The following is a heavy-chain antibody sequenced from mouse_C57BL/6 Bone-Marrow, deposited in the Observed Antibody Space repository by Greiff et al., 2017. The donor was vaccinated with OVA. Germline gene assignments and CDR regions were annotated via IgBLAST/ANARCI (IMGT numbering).Heavy chain of an antibody. V-gene: IGHV1-42*01. CDR1: GYSFTGYY. J-gene: IGHJ2*01. CDR3: TTYRY. Sequence: DVQLQESGPELVKPGASVKISCKASGYSFTGYYMNWVKQSPEKSLEWIGEINPSTGGTTYNQKFKAKATLTVDKSSSTAYMQLKSLTSEDSAVYYCTTYRYWGQGTTLTVSS. CDR2: INPSTGGT. D-gene: IGHD5-5*01.